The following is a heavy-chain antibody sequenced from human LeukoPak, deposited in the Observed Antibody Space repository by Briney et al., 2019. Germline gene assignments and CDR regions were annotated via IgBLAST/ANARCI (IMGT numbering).Heavy chain of an antibody. Sequence: KTGDSLKISCKGSGYSFTSYCISWVRHNPGKCLEWMGIIYYGDMDARYSPSFQGQVTISADKSMSTVYLQWSSLKVSDSTMYYCGRHRRVGATQSNFDYWGQGTLVTVSS. V-gene: IGHV5-51*01. J-gene: IGHJ4*02. CDR3: GRHRRVGATQSNFDY. D-gene: IGHD1-26*01. CDR2: IYYGDMDA. CDR1: GYSFTSYC.